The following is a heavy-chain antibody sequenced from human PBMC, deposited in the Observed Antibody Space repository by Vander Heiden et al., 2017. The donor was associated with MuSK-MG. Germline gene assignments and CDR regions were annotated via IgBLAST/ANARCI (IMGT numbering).Heavy chain of an antibody. CDR2: IYQSGNT. V-gene: IGHV4-38-2*01. J-gene: IGHJ3*02. CDR3: ARPARTYYYAFDI. D-gene: IGHD3-22*01. Sequence: QVQLQESGPGLVKPSETLSLTCAVSGYSISSGYYWAWIRQPPGKGLEWIGSIYQSGNTYDNPSLKSRVTISVDTSKNQFSLKLISVNAADTAVFYCARPARTYYYAFDIWGQGTMVSVSS. CDR1: GYSISSGYY.